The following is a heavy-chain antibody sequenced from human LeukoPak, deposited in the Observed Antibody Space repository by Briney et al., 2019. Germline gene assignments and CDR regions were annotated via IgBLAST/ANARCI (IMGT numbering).Heavy chain of an antibody. CDR3: TDYYDSSGYYDY. D-gene: IGHD3-22*01. Sequence: GGSLRLSCAASGFTFSNAWMSWVRQAPGKGLEWVGRIKSKTDGGTTDYAAPVKGRFTISRDDSKNTLYLQMNSLKTEDTAVYYRTDYYDSSGYYDYWGQGTLVTVSS. V-gene: IGHV3-15*01. CDR2: IKSKTDGGTT. J-gene: IGHJ4*02. CDR1: GFTFSNAW.